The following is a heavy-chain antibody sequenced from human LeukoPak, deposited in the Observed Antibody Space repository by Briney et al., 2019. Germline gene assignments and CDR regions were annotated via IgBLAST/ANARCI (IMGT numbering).Heavy chain of an antibody. CDR3: AGRTYDILTGYYYGMDV. CDR2: ISAYNGNT. Sequence: ASVKVSCKASGYTFTSYGISWVRQAPGQGLEWMGWISAYNGNTNYAQKLQGRVTMTTDTSTSTAYMELRRLRSDDTAVYYCAGRTYDILTGYYYGMDVWGQGTTVTVSS. D-gene: IGHD3-9*01. CDR1: GYTFTSYG. J-gene: IGHJ6*02. V-gene: IGHV1-18*01.